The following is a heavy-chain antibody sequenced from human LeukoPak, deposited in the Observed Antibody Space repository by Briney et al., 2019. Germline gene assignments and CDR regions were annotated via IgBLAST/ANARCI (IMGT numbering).Heavy chain of an antibody. J-gene: IGHJ5*02. CDR2: IYNSGNT. D-gene: IGHD3-3*01. Sequence: PSETLSLTCTVSGGSISGYYWSWIRQPPGEGLEWIGYIYNSGNTNYNPSLKSRVTISVDTSKNQFSLKLTSVTAADTAVYYCARGSRITIFGVVISELVRPLGPGNLRSWFDPWGQGTLVTVSS. CDR3: ARGSRITIFGVVISELVRPLGPGNLRSWFDP. CDR1: GGSISGYY. V-gene: IGHV4-59*01.